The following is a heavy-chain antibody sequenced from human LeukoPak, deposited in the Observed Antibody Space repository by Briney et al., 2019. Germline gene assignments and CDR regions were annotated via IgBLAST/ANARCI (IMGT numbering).Heavy chain of an antibody. CDR2: ISGSGGST. Sequence: PGGSLRLSCAASGFTFSSYAMSWVRQAPGKGLESVSAISGSGGSTYYADSVKGRFTISRVNSKNTLYLQMNSLRAEDTAVYYCAPIVVVPAAMLDYWGQGTLVTVSS. CDR1: GFTFSSYA. CDR3: APIVVVPAAMLDY. D-gene: IGHD2-2*01. V-gene: IGHV3-23*01. J-gene: IGHJ4*02.